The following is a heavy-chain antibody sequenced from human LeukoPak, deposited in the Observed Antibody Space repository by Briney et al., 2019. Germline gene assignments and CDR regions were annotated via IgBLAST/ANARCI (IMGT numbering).Heavy chain of an antibody. CDR1: GFTFSSYG. V-gene: IGHV3-23*01. J-gene: IGHJ4*02. D-gene: IGHD6-13*01. Sequence: GGTLRLSCAASGFTFSSYGMSWVRQAPGKGLEWVSAISGSGGSTYYADSVKGRFTISRDNSKDTLYLQMNSLRAEDTAVYYCHLSYSSSWIDSWGQGTLVTVSS. CDR2: ISGSGGST. CDR3: HLSYSSSWIDS.